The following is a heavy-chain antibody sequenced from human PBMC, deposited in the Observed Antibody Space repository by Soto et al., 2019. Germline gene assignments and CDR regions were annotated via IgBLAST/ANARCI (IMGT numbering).Heavy chain of an antibody. CDR1: GFTFSGSA. D-gene: IGHD5-12*01. J-gene: IGHJ6*02. Sequence: LRLSCAACGFTFSGSAIHWVRQSCGRVLDLVGRIRSKANSYATAYAASVKGRFTISRDDSKNTAYLQMNSLKTEDTAVYYCTRPPWDIVATIYPGYYYYGMDVWGQGTTVTVSS. CDR3: TRPPWDIVATIYPGYYYYGMDV. CDR2: IRSKANSYAT. V-gene: IGHV3-73*01.